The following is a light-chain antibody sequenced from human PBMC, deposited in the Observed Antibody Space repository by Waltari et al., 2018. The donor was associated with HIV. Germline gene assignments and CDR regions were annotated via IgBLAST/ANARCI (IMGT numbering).Light chain of an antibody. CDR3: QSYDSTLSGV. Sequence: QSVLTQPPSVSGAPGQTVTISCTGSNSNIGAGYDVHWYQQLPGTALKLLIEVNNNRPSVVPDRFAGSKSGSSASLTITGLQAEDEADYDCQSYDSTLSGVFGGGTKLTVL. J-gene: IGLJ3*02. CDR2: VNN. V-gene: IGLV1-40*01. CDR1: NSNIGAGYD.